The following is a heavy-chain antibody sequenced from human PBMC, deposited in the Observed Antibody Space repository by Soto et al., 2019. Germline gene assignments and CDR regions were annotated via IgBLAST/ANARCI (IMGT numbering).Heavy chain of an antibody. J-gene: IGHJ5*02. CDR3: SGGYYGGDPVGTS. CDR2: TSYDGSNK. CDR1: GFTFSSYA. Sequence: QVQLVESGGGVVQPGRSLRLSCAASGFTFSSYAMSWVRQAPGKGLEWVAATSYDGSNKYYADSVKGRFTVSRDNSKSTLELQMNRLRAEDTALYYCSGGYYGGDPVGTSWGQGTLVTVSS. D-gene: IGHD3-22*01. V-gene: IGHV3-30-3*01.